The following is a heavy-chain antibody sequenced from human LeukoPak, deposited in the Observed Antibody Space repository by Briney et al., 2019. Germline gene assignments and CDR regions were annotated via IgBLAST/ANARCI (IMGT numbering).Heavy chain of an antibody. Sequence: GGSLGLSYAASGINFYEKDMTRARQAPGKGLKWVSTITGRSDKTYYTDSVKGRFVTSRDNSKDTLYLQMNSLRAEDTALYYCAKGGWLDDLGQGALVTVSS. CDR3: AKGGWLDD. V-gene: IGHV3-23*01. D-gene: IGHD6-19*01. CDR2: ITGRSDKT. J-gene: IGHJ4*02. CDR1: GINFYEKD.